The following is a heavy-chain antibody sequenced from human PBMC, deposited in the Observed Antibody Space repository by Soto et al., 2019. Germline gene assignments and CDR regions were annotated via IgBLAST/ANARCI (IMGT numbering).Heavy chain of an antibody. Sequence: QVQLQHSGPGLVKPSETLSLTCTVSGGSISSYYWSWIRKPPGKGMEWIGYIYYSGSTNYNPSLETRVAIVVDTSKNHFSLKLSSVTAADSAFYYCARFNWYFDLWGRGTLVTVSS. CDR1: GGSISSYY. CDR3: ARFNWYFDL. V-gene: IGHV4-59*08. CDR2: IYYSGST. J-gene: IGHJ2*01.